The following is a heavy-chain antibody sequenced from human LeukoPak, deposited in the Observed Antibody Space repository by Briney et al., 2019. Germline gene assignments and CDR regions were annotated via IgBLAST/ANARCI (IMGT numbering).Heavy chain of an antibody. CDR2: IYHSGST. CDR3: ARGSSSSWVDY. V-gene: IGHV4-30-2*01. CDR1: GGSISSGGYY. D-gene: IGHD6-13*01. J-gene: IGHJ4*02. Sequence: SETLSLTCTVSGGSISSGGYYWSWLRQPPGKGLEWIGYIYHSGSTYYNPSLKSRVTISVDRSKNQFSLKLSSVTAADTAVYYCARGSSSSWVDYWGQGTLVTVSS.